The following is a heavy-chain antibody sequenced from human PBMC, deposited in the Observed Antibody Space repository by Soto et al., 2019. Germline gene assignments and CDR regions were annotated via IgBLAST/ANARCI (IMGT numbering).Heavy chain of an antibody. J-gene: IGHJ4*02. D-gene: IGHD3-9*01. CDR2: ISSGSKTI. Sequence: GGSLRLSCAASGFTFSGYIVNWVRQAPGKGLEWVSYISSGSKTIYYAESVKGRFTVSRDNARNSQYLQMNSLRDEDTAVYYCVREDILGVRSFDYWGQGTLVTVSS. CDR1: GFTFSGYI. CDR3: VREDILGVRSFDY. V-gene: IGHV3-48*02.